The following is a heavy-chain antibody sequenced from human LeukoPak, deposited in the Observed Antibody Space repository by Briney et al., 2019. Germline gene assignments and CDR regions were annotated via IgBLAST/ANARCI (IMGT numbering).Heavy chain of an antibody. CDR3: AKTPYSSSWGHWFDP. J-gene: IGHJ5*02. CDR1: GGSISSYY. D-gene: IGHD6-13*01. CDR2: IYTSGST. V-gene: IGHV4-4*09. Sequence: SETLSLTCTVSGGSISSYYWSWIRQPPGKGLKWIGYIYTSGSTNSNPSLKSRVTISVDTSKNQFSLKLSSVTAADTDVYYCAKTPYSSSWGHWFDPWGQGTLVTVSS.